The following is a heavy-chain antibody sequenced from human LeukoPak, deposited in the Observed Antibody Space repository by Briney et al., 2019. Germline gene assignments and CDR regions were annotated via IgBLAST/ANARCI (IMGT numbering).Heavy chain of an antibody. J-gene: IGHJ5*02. Sequence: AETLSLTCAVYGGSFSGYYWSWIRQPPGKGLEWIGEINHSGSTNYNPSLKSRVTISVDTSKNQFSLKLSSVTAADTAVYYCARAGSFLLLWFGELPNWFDPWGQGTLVTVSS. CDR3: ARAGSFLLLWFGELPNWFDP. D-gene: IGHD3-10*01. CDR2: INHSGST. V-gene: IGHV4-34*01. CDR1: GGSFSGYY.